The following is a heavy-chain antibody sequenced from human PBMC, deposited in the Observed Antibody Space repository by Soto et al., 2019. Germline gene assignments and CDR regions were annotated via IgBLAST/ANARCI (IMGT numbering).Heavy chain of an antibody. CDR1: GFTFDDYA. D-gene: IGHD2-2*01. Sequence: GGSLRLSCAASGFTFDDYAMHWVRQAPGKGLEWVSGISWNSGSIGYADSVKGRFTISRDNAKNSLYLQMNSLRAEDTALYYCAKDITSVENQYYFDYWGQGTLVTVSS. CDR3: AKDITSVENQYYFDY. CDR2: ISWNSGSI. V-gene: IGHV3-9*01. J-gene: IGHJ4*02.